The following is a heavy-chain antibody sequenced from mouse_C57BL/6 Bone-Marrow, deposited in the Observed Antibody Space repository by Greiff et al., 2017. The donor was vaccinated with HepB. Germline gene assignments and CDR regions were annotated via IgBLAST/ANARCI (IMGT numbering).Heavy chain of an antibody. CDR1: GYTFTSYW. J-gene: IGHJ1*03. CDR2: IHPNSGST. Sequence: QVQLQQPGAELVKPGASVKLSCKASGYTFTSYWMHWVKQRPGQGLEWIGMIHPNSGSTNYNEKFKSKATLTVDKSSSTAYMQLSSLTSEDSAVYYCARNPTVVATGGYFDVWGTGTTVTVSS. V-gene: IGHV1-64*01. CDR3: ARNPTVVATGGYFDV. D-gene: IGHD1-1*01.